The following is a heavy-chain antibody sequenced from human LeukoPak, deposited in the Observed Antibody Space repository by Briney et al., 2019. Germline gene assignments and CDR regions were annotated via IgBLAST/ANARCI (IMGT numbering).Heavy chain of an antibody. CDR1: GYTFTSYG. J-gene: IGHJ4*02. D-gene: IGHD3-22*01. Sequence: RASVKVSCKASGYTFTSYGISWVRQAPGQGLEWMGWISAYNGNTNYAQKLQGRVTMTTDTSTSTAYMELRSLRSDDTAVYYCAREPTYYYDSSGYPFDYWGQGTLVTVSS. CDR3: AREPTYYYDSSGYPFDY. V-gene: IGHV1-18*01. CDR2: ISAYNGNT.